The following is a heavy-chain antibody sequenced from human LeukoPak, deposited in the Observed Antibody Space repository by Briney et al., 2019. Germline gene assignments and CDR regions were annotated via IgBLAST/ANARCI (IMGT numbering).Heavy chain of an antibody. CDR1: GGSFSGYY. CDR2: INHSGST. V-gene: IGHV4-34*01. J-gene: IGHJ6*02. Sequence: PSETLSLTCAVYGGSFSGYYWSWIRQPPGKGLEWIGEINHSGSTKYNPSLKSRVTMSVDTSKNQFSLKVSSVTAADTAVYYCARGPPDTAMVDYGMDVWGQGTTVTVSS. D-gene: IGHD5-18*01. CDR3: ARGPPDTAMVDYGMDV.